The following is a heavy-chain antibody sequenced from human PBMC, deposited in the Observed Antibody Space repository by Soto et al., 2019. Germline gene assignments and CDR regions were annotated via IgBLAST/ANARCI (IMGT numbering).Heavy chain of an antibody. CDR3: ARVFPVEMATSGDAFDI. D-gene: IGHD5-12*01. V-gene: IGHV1-8*01. Sequence: QVQLVQSGAEVKKPGASVKVSCKASGYTFTSYAINWVRQAPGQGLEWMGWMKPNSGNPGYAQKFQGRVTMTRNTSRSTAYMERSSLRAEDTAVYYCARVFPVEMATSGDAFDIWGQGTMVTVSS. CDR2: MKPNSGNP. J-gene: IGHJ3*02. CDR1: GYTFTSYA.